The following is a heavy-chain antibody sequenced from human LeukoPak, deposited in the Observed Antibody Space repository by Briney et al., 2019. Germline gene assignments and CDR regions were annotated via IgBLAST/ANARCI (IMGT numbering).Heavy chain of an antibody. CDR1: GGSISSYY. Sequence: SETLSLTCTVSGGSISSYYWSWIRQPPGEGLEWIGYIYYPGSTYYNPSLKSRVILSLDTSQKQFSLRLSSVTAADTAVYYCATGPYCNGDSCYRYYYSGLDVWGHGTTVTVSS. J-gene: IGHJ6*02. CDR3: ATGPYCNGDSCYRYYYSGLDV. V-gene: IGHV4-59*08. D-gene: IGHD2-15*01. CDR2: IYYPGST.